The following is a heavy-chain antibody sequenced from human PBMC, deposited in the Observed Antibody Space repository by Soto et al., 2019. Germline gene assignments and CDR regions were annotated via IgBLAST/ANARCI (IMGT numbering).Heavy chain of an antibody. Sequence: EVQLLESGGGLVQPGGSLRLSCAASGFTFSSYAMSWVRQAPGKGLEWVSAISGSGGSTYYADSVKGRFTIPRDNSKNTLYLQMNSLRAEDTAVYYCAKVGQWLPGIDYWGQGTLVTVSS. V-gene: IGHV3-23*01. CDR2: ISGSGGST. CDR3: AKVGQWLPGIDY. J-gene: IGHJ4*02. CDR1: GFTFSSYA. D-gene: IGHD6-19*01.